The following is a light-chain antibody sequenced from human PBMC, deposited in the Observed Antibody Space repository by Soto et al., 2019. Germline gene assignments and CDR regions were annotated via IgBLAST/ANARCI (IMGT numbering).Light chain of an antibody. J-gene: IGKJ5*01. CDR2: GAS. CDR3: QQANSFPIT. V-gene: IGKV1-12*01. CDR1: QGISTW. Sequence: EIQMTQSPSSVSASVGDRVTITCRASQGISTWLAWYQQKAGKAPNLLIYGASNLHSGVPSRFSGGGSGTNFTLTISSLQPEDFATYYCQQANSFPITFGQGTRLEIK.